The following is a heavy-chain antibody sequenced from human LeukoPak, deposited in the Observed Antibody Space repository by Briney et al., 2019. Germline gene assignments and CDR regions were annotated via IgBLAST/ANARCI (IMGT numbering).Heavy chain of an antibody. CDR3: AKARRSGTHYSDFDY. D-gene: IGHD1-26*01. J-gene: IGHJ4*02. CDR2: ISGDGGTT. V-gene: IGHV3-43*02. Sequence: GGSLRLSCAASGLTFNEYAMYWVRQAPGKGLEWVSLISGDGGTTSYADSVKGRFTISRDNSENSLNLQMKSLRTEDTALYYCAKARRSGTHYSDFDYWGQGTLVTVSS. CDR1: GLTFNEYA.